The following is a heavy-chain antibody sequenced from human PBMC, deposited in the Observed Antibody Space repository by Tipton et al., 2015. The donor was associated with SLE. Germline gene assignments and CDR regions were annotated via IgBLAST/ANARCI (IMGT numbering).Heavy chain of an antibody. V-gene: IGHV3-7*01. CDR1: GFSFKTYS. D-gene: IGHD6-13*01. Sequence: SLRLSCVASGFSFKTYSMSWARQAPGKGLEWVANIKGDGLDKYYVDSVKGRFVISRDNAKNSLDLQMSSLRAEDTAVYYCVRVGKGTAGYFDSWGQGKLVTASS. J-gene: IGHJ4*02. CDR2: IKGDGLDK. CDR3: VRVGKGTAGYFDS.